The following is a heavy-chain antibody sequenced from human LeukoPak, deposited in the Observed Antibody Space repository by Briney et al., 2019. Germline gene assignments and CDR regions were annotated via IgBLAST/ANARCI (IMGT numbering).Heavy chain of an antibody. CDR2: MYYSGST. Sequence: SETLSLTCTVSGGSISDYFGSWLRQPPGKALEWIGYMYYSGSTNYNTSFKSRVTISVGTSKNQFSLKLSSVTAADTAVYYCARLYLPATRFDYWGQGTLVTVSS. CDR1: GGSISDYF. CDR3: ARLYLPATRFDY. D-gene: IGHD5-24*01. J-gene: IGHJ4*02. V-gene: IGHV4-59*01.